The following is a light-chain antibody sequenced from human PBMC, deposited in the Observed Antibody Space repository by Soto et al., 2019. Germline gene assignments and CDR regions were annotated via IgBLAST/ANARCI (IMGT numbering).Light chain of an antibody. Sequence: DIQMTQSPSTLSASVGDRVTITCRASQSISSWLAWYQQKPGKAPKLLTNKASSLESGVPSRFSGSGSGTEFTLTISSLQPDDFATYYCQHFNSYPWTFGQGTKVDIK. J-gene: IGKJ1*01. CDR2: KAS. CDR1: QSISSW. CDR3: QHFNSYPWT. V-gene: IGKV1-5*03.